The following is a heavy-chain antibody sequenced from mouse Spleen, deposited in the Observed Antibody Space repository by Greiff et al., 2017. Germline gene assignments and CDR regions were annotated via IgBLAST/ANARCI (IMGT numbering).Heavy chain of an antibody. Sequence: DVKLVESGGGLVKPGGSLKLSCAASEFTFGDYGMHWVRQAPEKGLEWVAYISSVSRTFYYADTVKGRFTISRDNAKNTLFLHMTSLRSEDTAMYYCARSLGNYDYFDFWGQGTTLTVSS. J-gene: IGHJ2*01. CDR2: ISSVSRTF. CDR3: ARSLGNYDYFDF. D-gene: IGHD2-1*01. V-gene: IGHV5-17*01. CDR1: EFTFGDYG.